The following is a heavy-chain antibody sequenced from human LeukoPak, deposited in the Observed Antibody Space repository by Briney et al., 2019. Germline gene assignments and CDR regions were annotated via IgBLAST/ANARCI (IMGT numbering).Heavy chain of an antibody. CDR2: IYYSGST. Sequence: SETLSLTRTVSGGSISSYSWSWIRQPPGKGLEWIGYIYYSGSTNYNPSLKSRVTISVDTSRNQFSLKLSSVTAADTAVYYCARGVTSGYASDYYFDYWGQGTLLTVSS. CDR3: ARGVTSGYASDYYFDY. J-gene: IGHJ4*02. D-gene: IGHD5-12*01. V-gene: IGHV4-59*01. CDR1: GGSISSYS.